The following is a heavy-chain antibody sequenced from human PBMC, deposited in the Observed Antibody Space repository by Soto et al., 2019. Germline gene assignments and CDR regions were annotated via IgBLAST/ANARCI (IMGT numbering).Heavy chain of an antibody. D-gene: IGHD6-19*01. V-gene: IGHV1-18*01. J-gene: IGHJ4*02. CDR2: ISGHNGHT. Sequence: QVQLVQSGAEVKKPGASVKVSCKTSGYNFTTYGVSWVRQAPGQGLEWMGWISGHNGHTNYAQTFQGRATMTPDTSPTTAYMELRSLRSDDTAVYYCARYQPYSTGYYYFDHWGQGTLAIVTS. CDR3: ARYQPYSTGYYYFDH. CDR1: GYNFTTYG.